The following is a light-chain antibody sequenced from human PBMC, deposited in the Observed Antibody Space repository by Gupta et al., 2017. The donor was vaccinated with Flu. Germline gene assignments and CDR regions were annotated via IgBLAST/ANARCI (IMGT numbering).Light chain of an antibody. V-gene: IGLV2-18*02. Sequence: QSALPQPPSVSGSPGQSVTISCTGTTNDIAAYNRVSWYQQAPGTAPKLMIYEVTNRPSGVPDRFSGSKSGNTASLTISGLQAEDEGDYYCTSYTSANTLVFGGGTNLTLL. CDR3: TSYTSANTLV. J-gene: IGLJ2*01. CDR1: TNDIAAYNR. CDR2: EVT.